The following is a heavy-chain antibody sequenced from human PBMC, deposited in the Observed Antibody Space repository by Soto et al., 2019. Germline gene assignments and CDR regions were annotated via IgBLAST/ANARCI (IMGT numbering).Heavy chain of an antibody. CDR1: GYTFSGYS. CDR3: ARDVFCGGAPACPDMDV. CDR2: ISGYNGNT. Sequence: ASVKVFCKASGYTFSGYSITWVRQAPGQGLEWMGRISGYNGNTNYARTLRGRLTLTTDTSTSTAYMELRSLTSDDTAVYYCARDVFCGGAPACPDMDVWGQGTTVTVS. J-gene: IGHJ6*02. V-gene: IGHV1-18*04. D-gene: IGHD2-21*01.